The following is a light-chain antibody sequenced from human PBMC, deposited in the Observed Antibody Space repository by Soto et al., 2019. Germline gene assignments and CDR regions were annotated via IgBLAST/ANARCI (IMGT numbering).Light chain of an antibody. V-gene: IGKV1-39*01. CDR2: AAS. Sequence: DIQMTQSPSSLSASVGDRVTITCRASQSISNYLNWYQQKPGKATKLLIYAASSMQSGVPSRFSGSGSETDITLTISSLQPDDSATYYCQHSFSPLWTFGQGTKVEV. CDR3: QHSFSPLWT. J-gene: IGKJ1*01. CDR1: QSISNY.